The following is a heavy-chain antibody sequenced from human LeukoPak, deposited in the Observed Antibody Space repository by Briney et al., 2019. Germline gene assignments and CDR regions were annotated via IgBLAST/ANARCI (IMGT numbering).Heavy chain of an antibody. J-gene: IGHJ4*02. Sequence: GGSLRLSCAASGFTVSSNYMSWVRQAPGKGLEWVSVIYNGGSKYNADSVKGRFTISRDNSKNTLYLQMNSLRAEDTAVYYCARDYNTAPLDYWGQGTLVTVSS. CDR3: ARDYNTAPLDY. D-gene: IGHD5-18*01. CDR1: GFTVSSNY. CDR2: IYNGGSK. V-gene: IGHV3-66*01.